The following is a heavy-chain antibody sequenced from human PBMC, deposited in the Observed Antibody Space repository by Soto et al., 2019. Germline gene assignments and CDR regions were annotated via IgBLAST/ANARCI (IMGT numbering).Heavy chain of an antibody. J-gene: IGHJ3*02. CDR2: IYPGDSDT. D-gene: IGHD2-15*01. Sequence: GESLKISCKGSGYSFTSYWIGWVRQMPGKGPEWMGIIYPGDSDTRDSPSFQGQVTISADKSISTAYLQWRSLKASGTAMYYCASHGLGYCSGGSCLDAFDIWGQGTMVTVSS. CDR1: GYSFTSYW. V-gene: IGHV5-51*01. CDR3: ASHGLGYCSGGSCLDAFDI.